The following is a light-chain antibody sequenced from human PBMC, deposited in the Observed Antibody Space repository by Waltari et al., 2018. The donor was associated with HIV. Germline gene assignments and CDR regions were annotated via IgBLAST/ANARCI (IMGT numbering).Light chain of an antibody. CDR2: WTD. Sequence: QSLLTQPPSASGTPGQRVTISCSGSNSNIGTNAVNWYQQVPGTAPKVIIYWTDQRPSGGPDRFSGSKSGTSAALAISALQSEDEADDYCATWDDSLVRPGVVFGGRTKLTVL. J-gene: IGLJ2*01. CDR3: ATWDDSLVRPGVV. V-gene: IGLV1-44*01. CDR1: NSNIGTNA.